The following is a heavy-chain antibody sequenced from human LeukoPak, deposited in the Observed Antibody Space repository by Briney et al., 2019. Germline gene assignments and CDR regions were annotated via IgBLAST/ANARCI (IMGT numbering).Heavy chain of an antibody. V-gene: IGHV3-74*01. J-gene: IGHJ4*02. Sequence: GGSLRLSWAASGSTFSSYWMHWVRQAPGKVLVWVSRVNSDGSSTNYADSVKCRFTISRDNAKNTLYLQMNSLGAEYTAVYYCATEGPLPGGHDYWGQGTLVTVSS. CDR2: VNSDGSST. CDR3: ATEGPLPGGHDY. D-gene: IGHD2-15*01. CDR1: GSTFSSYW.